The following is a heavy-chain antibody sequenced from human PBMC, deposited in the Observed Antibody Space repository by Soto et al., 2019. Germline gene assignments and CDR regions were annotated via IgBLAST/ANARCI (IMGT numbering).Heavy chain of an antibody. CDR1: GASINGYY. J-gene: IGHJ4*02. CDR3: ARSLGERGTDIDY. CDR2: VYYTGST. V-gene: IGHV4-59*01. D-gene: IGHD1-1*01. Sequence: PSQTLSLTCTVSGASINGYYWSWILQPPGKGLEWLGYVYYTGSTNYNPSLKRPITISVDTSKKQFPLSLSSVPAADTAVYFCARSLGERGTDIDYWGQGTLVTVSS.